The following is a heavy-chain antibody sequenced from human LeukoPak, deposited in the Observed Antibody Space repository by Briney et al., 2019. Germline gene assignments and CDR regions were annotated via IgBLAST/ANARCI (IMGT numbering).Heavy chain of an antibody. D-gene: IGHD2-15*01. Sequence: PGGSLRLSCAASGFTFSSYAMSWVRQAPGKGLEWVSAISGSGGSTYYADSVKGRFTISRDNSKNTLYLQMNSLRAEDTAVYYCAKGWCSSGSCYSWGDAFDIWGQGTMVTVSS. J-gene: IGHJ3*02. CDR1: GFTFSSYA. CDR3: AKGWCSSGSCYSWGDAFDI. V-gene: IGHV3-23*01. CDR2: ISGSGGST.